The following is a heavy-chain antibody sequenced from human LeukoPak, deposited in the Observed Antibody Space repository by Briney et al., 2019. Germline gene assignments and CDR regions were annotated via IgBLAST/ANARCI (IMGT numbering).Heavy chain of an antibody. CDR1: GYTFTSYG. CDR3: ARVPCITIFGVVTTPYYYMDV. J-gene: IGHJ6*03. Sequence: ASVKVSCKASGYTFTSYGISWVRQAPGQGLEWMGWISAYNGNTNYAQKLQGRVTMTTDTSTSTAYMELSSLRSEDTAVYYCARVPCITIFGVVTTPYYYMDVWGKGTTVTVSS. CDR2: ISAYNGNT. V-gene: IGHV1-18*01. D-gene: IGHD3-3*01.